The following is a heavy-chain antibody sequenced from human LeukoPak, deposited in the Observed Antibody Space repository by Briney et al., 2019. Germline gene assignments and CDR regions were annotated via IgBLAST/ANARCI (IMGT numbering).Heavy chain of an antibody. CDR3: AKESTMVRGVIPLDY. V-gene: IGHV3-7*03. CDR1: GFTFSSYW. Sequence: GGSLRLSCAASGFTFSSYWMSWVRQAPGKGLEWVANIKQDGSEKYYVDSVKGRFTISRDNAKNSLYLQMNSLRAEDTAVYYCAKESTMVRGVIPLDYWGQGTLVTVSS. J-gene: IGHJ4*02. D-gene: IGHD3-10*01. CDR2: IKQDGSEK.